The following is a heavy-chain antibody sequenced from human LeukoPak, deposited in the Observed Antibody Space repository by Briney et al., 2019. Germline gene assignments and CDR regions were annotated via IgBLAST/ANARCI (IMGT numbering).Heavy chain of an antibody. D-gene: IGHD6-19*01. J-gene: IGHJ4*02. CDR2: INPNSGGT. Sequence: ASVKGSCKASGYTFTGYYMHWVRQAPGQGLEWMGWINPNSGGTNYAQKFQGRVTMTRDTSISTAYMELSRLRSDDTAVYYCARGRRRGGGYSSGWGYFDYWGQGTLVTVSS. CDR3: ARGRRRGGGYSSGWGYFDY. V-gene: IGHV1-2*02. CDR1: GYTFTGYY.